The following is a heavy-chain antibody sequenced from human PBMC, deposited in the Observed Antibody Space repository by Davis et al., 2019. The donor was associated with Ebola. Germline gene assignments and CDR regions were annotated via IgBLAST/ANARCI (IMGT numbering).Heavy chain of an antibody. CDR2: VSGSGGST. J-gene: IGHJ4*02. V-gene: IGHV3-23*01. CDR3: AKRVGYTFDY. D-gene: IGHD6-13*01. Sequence: GESLKISCAASGFTFTNYAMSWVRQAPGKGLEWVSSVSGSGGSTYDTDSVKGRFTISRDNSKNTLYLQMDSLRAEDTAVYYCAKRVGYTFDYWGQGTLVTVSS. CDR1: GFTFTNYA.